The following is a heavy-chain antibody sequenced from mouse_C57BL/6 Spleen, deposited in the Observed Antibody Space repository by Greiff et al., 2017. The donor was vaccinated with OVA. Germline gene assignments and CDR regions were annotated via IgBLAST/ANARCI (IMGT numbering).Heavy chain of an antibody. D-gene: IGHD1-1*01. J-gene: IGHJ3*01. CDR3: ARGYYYGSSPAWFAY. Sequence: VHLVESGAELVMPGASVKLSCKASGYTFTSYWMHWVKQRPGQGLEWIGEIDPSDSYTNYNQKFKGKSTLTVDKSSSTAYMQLSSLTSEDSAVYYCARGYYYGSSPAWFAYWGQGTLVTVSA. CDR1: GYTFTSYW. V-gene: IGHV1-69*01. CDR2: IDPSDSYT.